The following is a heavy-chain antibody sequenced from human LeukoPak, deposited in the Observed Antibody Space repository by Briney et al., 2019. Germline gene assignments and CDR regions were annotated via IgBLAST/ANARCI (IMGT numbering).Heavy chain of an antibody. V-gene: IGHV3-15*01. Sequence: GGSLRLSCAASGFTFSNAWMSWVRQAPGKGLEWVGRIKSKTDGGTTDYAAPVKGRFTISRDDSKNTLYLQMNSLKTEDTAVYYCTTTPASKWTLYSGYDGNWGQGTLVTVSS. CDR1: GFTFSNAW. CDR3: TTTPASKWTLYSGYDGN. D-gene: IGHD5-12*01. CDR2: IKSKTDGGTT. J-gene: IGHJ4*02.